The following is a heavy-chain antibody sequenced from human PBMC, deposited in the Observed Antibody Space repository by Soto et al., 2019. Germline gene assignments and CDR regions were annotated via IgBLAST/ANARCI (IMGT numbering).Heavy chain of an antibody. Sequence: SQTLSLTCAISGDSVSSNSAAWNWIRQSPSRGLEWLGRTYYRSRWYNDFAVSVKSRITINPDASKNQFSLHLNSVTPEDTAVYYCARDASNWFDPWGQGTLVTVSS. CDR3: ARDASNWFDP. CDR1: GDSVSSNSAA. J-gene: IGHJ5*02. V-gene: IGHV6-1*01. CDR2: TYYRSRWYN.